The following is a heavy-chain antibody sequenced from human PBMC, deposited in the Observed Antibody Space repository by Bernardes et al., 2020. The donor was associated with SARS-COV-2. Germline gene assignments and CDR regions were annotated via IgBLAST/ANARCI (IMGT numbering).Heavy chain of an antibody. J-gene: IGHJ5*02. CDR2: ISGSGGST. CDR1: GFTFSSYA. Sequence: GGSLRLSCAASGFTFSSYAMSWVRQAPGKGLEWVSAISGSGGSTYYADSVKGRFTISRDNSKNTLYLQMNSLRAEDTAVYYCAKDLPDYDFWSGKNWFDPWGQGTLVTVSS. V-gene: IGHV3-23*01. D-gene: IGHD3-3*01. CDR3: AKDLPDYDFWSGKNWFDP.